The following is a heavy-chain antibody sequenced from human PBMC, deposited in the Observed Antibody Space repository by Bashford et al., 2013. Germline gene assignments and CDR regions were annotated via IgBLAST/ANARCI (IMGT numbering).Heavy chain of an antibody. D-gene: IGHD4-23*01. V-gene: IGHV5-51*01. Sequence: WVRQMPGKGLEWMGMIYCGDSDTRYSPSFQGQVTISVDKSITTAYLQWSSLKASDTAIYYCARQLKLSVSPYIDYWGQGTLVTVSS. J-gene: IGHJ4*02. CDR2: IYCGDSDT. CDR3: ARQLKLSVSPYIDY.